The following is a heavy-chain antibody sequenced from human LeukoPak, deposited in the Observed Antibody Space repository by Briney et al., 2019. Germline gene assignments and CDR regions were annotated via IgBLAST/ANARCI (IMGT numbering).Heavy chain of an antibody. Sequence: VASVKVSCKASRYTFTSYDINWVRQATVHGLEWMGWMNPNSGNTSYAQKFQGRVTMTRNTSISTAYMELSSLRSEDTAVYYCARTRGRYSGSYLGYWGQGTLATVSS. CDR3: ARTRGRYSGSYLGY. J-gene: IGHJ4*02. CDR2: MNPNSGNT. D-gene: IGHD1-26*01. CDR1: RYTFTSYD. V-gene: IGHV1-8*01.